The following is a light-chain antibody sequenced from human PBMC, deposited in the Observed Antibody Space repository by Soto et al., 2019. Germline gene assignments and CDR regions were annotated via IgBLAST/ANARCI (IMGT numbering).Light chain of an antibody. Sequence: DIQMTQSPSSLSASVGDRITITCRASQGIDNYLAWYQQKPGKVPKLLIYGASILQSGVPSRFSGSGSGTDFTLTISSLQPADVATYYCHKYNSAPWTFGPGTKVDVK. CDR1: QGIDNY. CDR3: HKYNSAPWT. CDR2: GAS. J-gene: IGKJ3*01. V-gene: IGKV1-27*01.